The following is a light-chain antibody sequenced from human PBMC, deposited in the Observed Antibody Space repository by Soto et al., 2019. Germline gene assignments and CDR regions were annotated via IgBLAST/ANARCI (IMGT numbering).Light chain of an antibody. Sequence: QSVLTQPPSVSAAPGQTVTISCSGNSFNIGSNYVSWYQHVPGTAPNLLIYDDDKRPSGIADRLSGSKSGTSATLSITGLQAGDEADYYCGTWDTGLNFGLFGGGTKLTVL. V-gene: IGLV1-51*01. CDR3: GTWDTGLNFGL. CDR1: SFNIGSNY. J-gene: IGLJ2*01. CDR2: DDD.